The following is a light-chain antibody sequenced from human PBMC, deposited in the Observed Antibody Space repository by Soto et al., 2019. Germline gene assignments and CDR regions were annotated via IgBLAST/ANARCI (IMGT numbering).Light chain of an antibody. CDR2: EVS. V-gene: IGLV2-14*01. J-gene: IGLJ1*01. CDR1: SGDVGGYDF. CDR3: SSCTSIGTFYV. Sequence: LTQPASVSGSPGQSITISCTGTSGDVGGYDFVSWYQHHPGKAPKLMIYEVSNRPSGVSNRFSGSKSGSTASLTISGLQAEDEADYYCSSCTSIGTFYVFGTGTKVTVL.